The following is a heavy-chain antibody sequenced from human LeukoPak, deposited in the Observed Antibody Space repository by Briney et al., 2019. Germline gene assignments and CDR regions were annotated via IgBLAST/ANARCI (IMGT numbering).Heavy chain of an antibody. CDR2: IIPIFGTA. CDR1: GGTFSSYA. CDR3: ARVSDNGWYA. J-gene: IGHJ1*01. Sequence: FSVTVSCKASGGTFSSYAISWVRPAPGQGLEWMGGIIPIFGTANYAQKFQGRVTITADESSTTAYMELSSLRSEDTAVYYCARVSDNGWYAWDQGTVATVSS. D-gene: IGHD6-19*01. V-gene: IGHV1-69*01.